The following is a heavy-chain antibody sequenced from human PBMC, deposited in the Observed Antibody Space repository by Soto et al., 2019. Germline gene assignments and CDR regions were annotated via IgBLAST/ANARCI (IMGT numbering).Heavy chain of an antibody. CDR3: ARGPIAARLVYGMDV. D-gene: IGHD6-6*01. CDR1: GFTFSSYS. CDR2: ISSSSTI. V-gene: IGHV3-48*02. J-gene: IGHJ6*02. Sequence: GGSLRLSCAASGFTFSSYSMNWVRQAPGKGLEWVSYISSSSTIYYADSVKGRFTISRDNAKNSLYLQMNSLRDEDTAVYYCARGPIAARLVYGMDVWGQGTTVTV.